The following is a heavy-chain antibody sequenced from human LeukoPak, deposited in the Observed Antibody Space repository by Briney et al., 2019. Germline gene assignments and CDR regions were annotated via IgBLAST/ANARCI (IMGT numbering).Heavy chain of an antibody. CDR2: ISSSSSYI. Sequence: GGSLRLSCAASGFTFSSYSMNWVRQAPGKGLEWVSSISSSSSYIYYADSVKGRFTISRDNAKNSLFLQMNSLRAEDTAVYYCARGSSNSGSYYNWFDPWGQGTLVTVSS. CDR3: ARGSSNSGSYYNWFDP. D-gene: IGHD1-26*01. CDR1: GFTFSSYS. J-gene: IGHJ5*02. V-gene: IGHV3-21*01.